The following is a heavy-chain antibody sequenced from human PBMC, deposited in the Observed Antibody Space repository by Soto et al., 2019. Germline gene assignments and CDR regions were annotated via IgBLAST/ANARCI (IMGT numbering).Heavy chain of an antibody. CDR2: IIHSGST. J-gene: IGHJ5*02. CDR3: ARVRRFWSGYDLPNWFDP. D-gene: IGHD3-3*01. V-gene: IGHV4-34*12. CDR1: GGSFSGYY. Sequence: QVQLQQWGAGLLKPSETLSLTCAVYGGSFSGYYWSWIRQPPGKGLEWIGEIIHSGSTNYNPSLKSRVTISVDTSKNQFSLKLSSVTAADTAVYYCARVRRFWSGYDLPNWFDPWGQGTLVTVSS.